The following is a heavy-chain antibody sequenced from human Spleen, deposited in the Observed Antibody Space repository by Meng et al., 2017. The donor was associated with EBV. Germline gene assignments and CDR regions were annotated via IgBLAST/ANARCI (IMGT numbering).Heavy chain of an antibody. CDR3: ASRSLDTAMDS. CDR1: LYTFNTYG. D-gene: IGHD5-18*01. Sequence: QVHWVQSGAEVTKPVASAKVAFKTPLYTFNTYGISWVRQAPGQGLEWMGWISVDNGKTNYAQHLQVIISMTTDTSTSTAYMELRSLTSDDTAVYYCASRSLDTAMDSWGQGTLVTVSS. J-gene: IGHJ4*02. CDR2: ISVDNGKT. V-gene: IGHV1-18*01.